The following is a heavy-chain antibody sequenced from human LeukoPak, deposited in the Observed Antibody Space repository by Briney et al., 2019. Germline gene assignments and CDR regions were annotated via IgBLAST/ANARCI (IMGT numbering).Heavy chain of an antibody. CDR2: INTNTGNP. J-gene: IGHJ5*02. D-gene: IGHD4-23*01. CDR1: GYTFTIYA. CDR3: AGATTVVTPGGNLGFWFDP. Sequence: ASVKVSCKASGYTFTIYAMNWVRQAPGQGLEWMGWINTNTGNPTYAQGFTGRFVFSLDTSVSTAYLQISSLKAEDTAVYYCAGATTVVTPGGNLGFWFDPWGQGTLVTVSS. V-gene: IGHV7-4-1*02.